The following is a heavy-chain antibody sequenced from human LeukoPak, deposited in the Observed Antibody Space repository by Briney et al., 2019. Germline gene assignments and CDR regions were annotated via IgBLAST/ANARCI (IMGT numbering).Heavy chain of an antibody. J-gene: IGHJ3*02. Sequence: PGGSLRLSCAASGFTFSGSAMHWVRQASGKGLEWVGRIRSKANSYATAYAASVKGRFTIFRDDSKNTAYLQMNSLKTEDTAVYYCTRQIGYCSSTSCDDAFDIWGQGTMVTVSS. CDR2: IRSKANSYAT. CDR1: GFTFSGSA. D-gene: IGHD2-2*01. V-gene: IGHV3-73*01. CDR3: TRQIGYCSSTSCDDAFDI.